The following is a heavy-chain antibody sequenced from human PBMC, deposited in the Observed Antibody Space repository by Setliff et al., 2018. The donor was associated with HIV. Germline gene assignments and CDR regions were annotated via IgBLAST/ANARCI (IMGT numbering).Heavy chain of an antibody. CDR2: IMALFQRT. Sequence: GASVKVSCKTFGYRFTDFYVNWVRQAPGQGLEWMGEIMALFQRTQYAQKFQGRVTFTTDTSTSTAYMELNSLSSEDTAVYYCARERPNSLYFDFWGQGTRVTVSS. V-gene: IGHV1-2*02. CDR1: GYRFTDFY. CDR3: ARERPNSLYFDF. D-gene: IGHD7-27*01. J-gene: IGHJ4*02.